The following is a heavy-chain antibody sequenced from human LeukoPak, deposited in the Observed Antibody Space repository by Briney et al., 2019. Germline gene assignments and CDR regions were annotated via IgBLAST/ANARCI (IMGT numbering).Heavy chain of an antibody. D-gene: IGHD2-2*01. CDR3: ARVHGYYAPGGGAFDI. CDR1: GGSISSGGYY. CDR2: IYHSGST. V-gene: IGHV4-30-2*01. J-gene: IGHJ3*02. Sequence: SQTLSLTCTVSGGSISSGGYYWSWIRQPPGKGLEWIGYIYHSGSTYYNPSLKSRVTISVDTSKNQFSLKLSSVTAADTAVYYCARVHGYYAPGGGAFDIWGQGTMVTVSS.